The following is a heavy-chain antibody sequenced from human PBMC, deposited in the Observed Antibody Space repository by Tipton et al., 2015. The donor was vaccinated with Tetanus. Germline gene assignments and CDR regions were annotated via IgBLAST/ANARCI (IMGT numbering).Heavy chain of an antibody. Sequence: TLSLTCTVSGGSISTYYWSWIRQPPGKGLEWIGYIYYRGSTNYYPSLKRRVTMSVDTSKNQFSLNLSSVTAADTAVYYCARGDGSTLHYWGQGTLVTVSS. CDR3: ARGDGSTLHY. CDR1: GGSISTYY. J-gene: IGHJ4*02. D-gene: IGHD5-24*01. CDR2: IYYRGST. V-gene: IGHV4-59*01.